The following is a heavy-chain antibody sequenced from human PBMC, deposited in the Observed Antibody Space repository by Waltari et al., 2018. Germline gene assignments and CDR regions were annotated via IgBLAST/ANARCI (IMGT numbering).Heavy chain of an antibody. V-gene: IGHV1-69*10. CDR2: IIPILVIA. CDR3: AVGAILYYYYYYMDV. Sequence: QVQLVQSGAEVKKPGSSVKVSCKASGGTFSSYAISWVRQAPGQGLEWMGGIIPILVIANYGQKFQGRVTITADKSTSTAYMELSSLRSEDTAVYYCAVGAILYYYYYYMDVWGKGTTVTVSS. D-gene: IGHD1-26*01. CDR1: GGTFSSYA. J-gene: IGHJ6*03.